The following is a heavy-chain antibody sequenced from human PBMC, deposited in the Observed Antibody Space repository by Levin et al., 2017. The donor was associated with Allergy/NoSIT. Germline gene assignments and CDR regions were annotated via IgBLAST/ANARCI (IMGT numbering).Heavy chain of an antibody. CDR1: GFSLSSTKMG. Sequence: SGPTLVKPTQTLTLTCSFSGFSLSSTKMGVGWFRQPPGKALEWLALIYWDDEKRYSPSLSSRLTITKDTSRNQVVLTMTNVDPADTATYYCARRRWEYYGRSGYPRFDPWGQGTMVTVSS. J-gene: IGHJ5*02. V-gene: IGHV2-5*02. CDR3: ARRRWEYYGRSGYPRFDP. CDR2: IYWDDEK. D-gene: IGHD3-22*01.